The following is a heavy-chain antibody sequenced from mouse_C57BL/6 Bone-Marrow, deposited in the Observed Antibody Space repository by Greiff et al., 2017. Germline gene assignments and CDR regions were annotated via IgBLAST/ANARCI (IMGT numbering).Heavy chain of an antibody. CDR3: ARHYGSREAWFAY. CDR1: GFTFSDYY. CDR2: ISNGGGST. Sequence: EVNVVESGGGLVQPGGSLKLSCAASGFTFSDYYMYWVRQTPEKRLGWVAYISNGGGSTYYPDTVKGRFTISRDNAKNTLYLQMSRLKSEDTAMYYCARHYGSREAWFAYWGQGTLVTVSA. V-gene: IGHV5-12*01. J-gene: IGHJ3*01. D-gene: IGHD1-1*01.